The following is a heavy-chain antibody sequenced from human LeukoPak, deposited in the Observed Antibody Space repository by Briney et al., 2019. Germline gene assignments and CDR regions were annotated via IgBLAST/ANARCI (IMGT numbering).Heavy chain of an antibody. J-gene: IGHJ4*02. D-gene: IGHD3-22*01. V-gene: IGHV4-59*01. Sequence: SETLSLTCTVSGGSISSYYWSWIRQPPGKVKEWIGYIYYSGSTNYNPSLKSRVTISVDTSKNQFSLKLSSVTAADTVVYYWARVDSSGDYFDYWGQGTLVTVSS. CDR3: ARVDSSGDYFDY. CDR2: IYYSGST. CDR1: GGSISSYY.